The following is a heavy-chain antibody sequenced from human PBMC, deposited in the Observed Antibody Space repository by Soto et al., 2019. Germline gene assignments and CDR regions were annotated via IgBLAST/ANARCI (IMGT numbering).Heavy chain of an antibody. V-gene: IGHV3-9*01. CDR2: ITRNSATL. D-gene: IGHD3-22*01. J-gene: IGHJ4*02. CDR3: AQDVWSYYYDTSSYVYDY. CDR1: GFSFEDFS. Sequence: GGSLRLSCVGSGFSFEDFSMNWVRQVPGKGLEWISSITRNSATLAYSASVKGRFILSRDNAKNILYLQMNSLSAEDAALYYCAQDVWSYYYDTSSYVYDYWGQGTMVTVAS.